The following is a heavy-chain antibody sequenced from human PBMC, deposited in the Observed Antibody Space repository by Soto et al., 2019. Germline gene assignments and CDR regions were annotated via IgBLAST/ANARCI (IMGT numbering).Heavy chain of an antibody. CDR3: ARGSGVVTPYYYYYMDV. Sequence: EVQLVESGGGLVQPGGSLRLSCAASGFTFSSYWMHWVRQAPGKGLVWVSRINSDGSSTSYADSVKGRFTISRDNAKNTLYLQMNSLRAEDTAVYYCARGSGVVTPYYYYYMDVWGKGTTVTDSS. V-gene: IGHV3-74*01. CDR1: GFTFSSYW. J-gene: IGHJ6*03. CDR2: INSDGSST. D-gene: IGHD3-3*01.